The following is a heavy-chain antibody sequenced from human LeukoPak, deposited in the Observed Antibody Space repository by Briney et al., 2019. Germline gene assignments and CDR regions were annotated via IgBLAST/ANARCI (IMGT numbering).Heavy chain of an antibody. CDR3: AVRDDYVWGSYRR. V-gene: IGHV4-4*02. D-gene: IGHD3-16*02. CDR2: IYHSGST. Sequence: SGTLSLTCAVSGGSISSSNWWSWVRQTPGKGLEWIGEIYHSGSTNYNPSLKSRVTISVDESKNQFSLKLSSVTAADTAVYYCAVRDDYVWGSYRRWGQGTLVTVSS. J-gene: IGHJ4*02. CDR1: GGSISSSNW.